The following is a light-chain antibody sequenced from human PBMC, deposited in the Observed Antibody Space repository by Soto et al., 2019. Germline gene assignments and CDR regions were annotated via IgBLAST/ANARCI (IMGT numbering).Light chain of an antibody. Sequence: DIQMTQSPSSLSASVGDRVTITCRASQSISSYLSWYQQKPGTAPKLLIYAASSLQSGVPSRFSGSGSGTDFTLTISSLQPEDFATYYCQQSYSIPRTFGQGNKVEIK. CDR2: AAS. J-gene: IGKJ1*01. CDR3: QQSYSIPRT. V-gene: IGKV1-39*01. CDR1: QSISSY.